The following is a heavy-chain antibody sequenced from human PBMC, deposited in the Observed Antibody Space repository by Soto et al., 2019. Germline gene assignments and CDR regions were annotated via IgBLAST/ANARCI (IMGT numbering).Heavy chain of an antibody. D-gene: IGHD6-6*01. CDR2: IWYDGSNK. V-gene: IGHV3-33*01. Sequence: LRLSCAASGFTFSSYGMHWVRQAPGKGLEWVAVIWYDGSNKYYADSVKGRFTISRDNSKNTLYLQMNSLRAEDTAVYYCARLAPQSSSSGLDYWGQGTLVTVSS. CDR1: GFTFSSYG. J-gene: IGHJ4*02. CDR3: ARLAPQSSSSGLDY.